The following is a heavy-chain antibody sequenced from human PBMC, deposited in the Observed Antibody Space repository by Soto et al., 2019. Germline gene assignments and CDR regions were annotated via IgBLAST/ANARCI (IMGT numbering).Heavy chain of an antibody. CDR1: GGSFSGYY. CDR2: INHSGST. V-gene: IGHV4-34*01. Sequence: WETLSLTCAVYGGSFSGYYWSWIRQPPGKGLEWIGEINHSGSTNYNTSLKSRVTISVDTSKNQFSLKLSSVTAADTAAYYCSSVGQLVGGVEHGDHYYYYMDVWGKGTTVTVSS. J-gene: IGHJ6*03. D-gene: IGHD6-6*01. CDR3: SSVGQLVGGVEHGDHYYYYMDV.